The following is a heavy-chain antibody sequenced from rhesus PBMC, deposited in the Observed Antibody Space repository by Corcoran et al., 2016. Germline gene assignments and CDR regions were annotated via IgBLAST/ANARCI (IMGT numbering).Heavy chain of an antibody. CDR1: GYSISSGYY. V-gene: IGHV4-99*02. J-gene: IGHJ4*01. CDR3: ARDSSTYLDY. CDR2: FSGRSGST. D-gene: IGHD2-33*01. Sequence: QVQLQESGPGLVKPSETLSLTCAVSGYSISSGYYWGWIRQPQGRGLEWIGYFSGRSGSTEDTPSLRRRVNISTDTSKNQFSRKLSSVNAADTAVYYWARDSSTYLDYWGQGVLVTVSS.